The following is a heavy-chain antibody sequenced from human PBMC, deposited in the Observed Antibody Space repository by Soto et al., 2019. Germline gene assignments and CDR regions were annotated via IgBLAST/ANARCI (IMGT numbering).Heavy chain of an antibody. D-gene: IGHD1-26*01. CDR1: GYTFSTYG. V-gene: IGHV1-18*01. J-gene: IGHJ4*02. CDR2: ISAYNHYT. CDR3: ARVGPSREVPYPFEY. Sequence: QVDLVQSRPEVRKPGASVNVSCKASGYTFSTYGISWVRQAPGQGLEWMGWISAYNHYTNYAQKFQGRVTMTTDTSTNTAYMELRSLRSGDTAMYFCARVGPSREVPYPFEYWGQGTLVTVSS.